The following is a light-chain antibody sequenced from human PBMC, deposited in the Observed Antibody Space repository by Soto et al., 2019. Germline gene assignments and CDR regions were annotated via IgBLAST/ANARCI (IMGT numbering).Light chain of an antibody. V-gene: IGKV3-20*01. J-gene: IGKJ1*01. CDR2: GAS. CDR3: QQYGSAXRT. Sequence: EIVLTQSPGTLSLSPGERATLSCRASQSVSSSYLAWYQQKPGQAPRLLIYGASSRATGIPDRFSGSGSGTDFTLTISRLEPEDFAVYYCQQYGSAXRTFGQGTKVDIK. CDR1: QSVSSSY.